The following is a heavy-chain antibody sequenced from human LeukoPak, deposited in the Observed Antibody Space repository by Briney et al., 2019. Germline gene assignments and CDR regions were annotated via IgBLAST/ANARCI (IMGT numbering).Heavy chain of an antibody. D-gene: IGHD2-8*01. Sequence: TSETLSLTRTVPGRSTATKYCGWVRQPPGKGLEWIGYVSYSGSSNYNPSLKSRATISLDTSKSQFSLTLSSVTAADTAVYFCARHIADPGMLGDYWGQGTLVTVSS. V-gene: IGHV4-59*08. CDR1: GRSTATKY. J-gene: IGHJ4*02. CDR3: ARHIADPGMLGDY. CDR2: VSYSGSS.